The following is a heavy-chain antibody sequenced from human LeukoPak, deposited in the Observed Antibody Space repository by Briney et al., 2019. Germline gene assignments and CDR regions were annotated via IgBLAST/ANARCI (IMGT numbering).Heavy chain of an antibody. CDR2: IKSDGSDT. J-gene: IGHJ4*02. CDR3: ARVWLRTADY. D-gene: IGHD5-12*01. CDR1: GFTFSSYW. Sequence: GGSLRLSCAASGFTFSSYWMHWVRQAPGKGLVWVSRIKSDGSDTTYADSVKGRFTISRDNAKNMLYLQMNSLRAEDTAVYYCARVWLRTADYWGQGTLVTVSS. V-gene: IGHV3-74*03.